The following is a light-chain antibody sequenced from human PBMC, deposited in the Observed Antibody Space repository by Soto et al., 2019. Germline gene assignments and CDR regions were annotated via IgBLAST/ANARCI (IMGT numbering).Light chain of an antibody. CDR1: SGHSSYA. V-gene: IGLV4-69*01. J-gene: IGLJ2*01. CDR2: LNSDGSH. Sequence: QPVLTQSPSASASLGASVKLICTLSSGHSSYAIAWHQQQPEKGPRYLMKLNSDGSHSKGDGIPDRFSGSSSGAERYLTISSLQSEDEADYYCQTWGTDIVVFGAGTKLTVL. CDR3: QTWGTDIVV.